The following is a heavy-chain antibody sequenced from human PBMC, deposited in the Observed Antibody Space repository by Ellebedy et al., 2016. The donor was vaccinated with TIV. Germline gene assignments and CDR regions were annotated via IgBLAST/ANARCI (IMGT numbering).Heavy chain of an antibody. J-gene: IGHJ6*02. CDR1: GGSISTYY. V-gene: IGHV4-59*01. CDR2: IYYSGST. CDR3: VRSEGYAMDV. Sequence: SETLSLXXTVSGGSISTYYWSWIRQPPGKGLEWIGYIYYSGSTNYNPSLKSRVTLSVDTSKNQFSLKLSSVTAADSAVYYCVRSEGYAMDVWGQGTTVTVSS.